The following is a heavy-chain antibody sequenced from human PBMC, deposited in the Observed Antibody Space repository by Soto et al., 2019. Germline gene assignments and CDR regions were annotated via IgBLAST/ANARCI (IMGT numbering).Heavy chain of an antibody. V-gene: IGHV3-33*01. Sequence: PGGSPRLSCAASGFTFSSYGMHWVRQAPGKGLEWVAVIWYDGSNKYYADSVKGRFTISRDNSKNTLYLQMNSLRAEDTAVYYCARDLLPESYQLPEVPADYWGQGTLVTVSS. CDR3: ARDLLPESYQLPEVPADY. CDR2: IWYDGSNK. D-gene: IGHD2-2*01. CDR1: GFTFSSYG. J-gene: IGHJ4*02.